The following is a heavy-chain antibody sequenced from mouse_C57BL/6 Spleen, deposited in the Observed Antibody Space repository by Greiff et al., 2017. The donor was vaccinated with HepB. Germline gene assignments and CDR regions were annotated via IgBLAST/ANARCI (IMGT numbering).Heavy chain of an antibody. Sequence: VQLQQPGAELVKPGASVKVSCKASGYTFTSYWMHWVKQRPGQGLEWIGRIHPSDSDTNYNQKFKGKATLTVDKSSSTAYMQLSSLTSEDSAVYYFAIHDYDYYAMDYWGQGTSVTVSS. V-gene: IGHV1-74*01. D-gene: IGHD2-4*01. CDR3: AIHDYDYYAMDY. J-gene: IGHJ4*01. CDR1: GYTFTSYW. CDR2: IHPSDSDT.